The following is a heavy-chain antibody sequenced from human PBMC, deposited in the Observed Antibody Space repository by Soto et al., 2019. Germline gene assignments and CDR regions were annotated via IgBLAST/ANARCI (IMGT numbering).Heavy chain of an antibody. Sequence: QVQLQESGPGLVKPSQTLSLTCTVSGGSISSGGYYWSWIRQHPGKGLEWIGYIYYSGSTYYNPYLKSRVTISVDTSKNQFSLKLSSVTAADTAVYYCARDTDYDSSGYYYPYFDYWGQGTLVTVSS. D-gene: IGHD3-22*01. V-gene: IGHV4-31*03. CDR3: ARDTDYDSSGYYYPYFDY. CDR1: GGSISSGGYY. J-gene: IGHJ4*02. CDR2: IYYSGST.